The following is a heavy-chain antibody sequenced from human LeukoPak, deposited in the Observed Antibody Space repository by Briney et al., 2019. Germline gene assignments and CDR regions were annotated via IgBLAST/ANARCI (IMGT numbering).Heavy chain of an antibody. V-gene: IGHV4-59*08. D-gene: IGHD2-21*01. CDR1: GGSISSDY. J-gene: IGHJ4*02. CDR2: NYYSGRT. Sequence: NPSETLSLTCTVSGGSISSDYWSWIRQPPGRGLEWIGFNYYSGRTNYKPSLKSRVTTSVDTSTNQFYLKLTSVTAADTAVYYCVRHVVALGVNAAFDYWGQGILVTVSS. CDR3: VRHVVALGVNAAFDY.